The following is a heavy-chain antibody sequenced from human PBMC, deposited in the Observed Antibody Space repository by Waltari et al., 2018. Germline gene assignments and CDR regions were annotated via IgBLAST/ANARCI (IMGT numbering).Heavy chain of an antibody. CDR3: ARGGWVTPNAFDI. Sequence: QVQLVQSGAEVKKPGASVKVSCKASGYTFTGYYMHWVRPAPGQGLEWVGRLHPTSVCTNYAQKFHGSVTMTRDTSISTAYMELRRLRSDDTAVYYCARGGWVTPNAFDIWGQGTMVTVSS. V-gene: IGHV1-2*06. D-gene: IGHD2-21*02. CDR1: GYTFTGYY. CDR2: LHPTSVCT. J-gene: IGHJ3*02.